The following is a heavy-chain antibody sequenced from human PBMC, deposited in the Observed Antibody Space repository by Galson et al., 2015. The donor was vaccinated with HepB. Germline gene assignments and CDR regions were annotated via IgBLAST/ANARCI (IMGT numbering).Heavy chain of an antibody. J-gene: IGHJ4*01. CDR3: ATGDYYDTSDYYPFDY. CDR1: GFTFDDYA. V-gene: IGHV3-9*01. CDR2: ISWDSVMM. D-gene: IGHD3-22*01. Sequence: SCAASGFTFDDYAMHWVRQAPGKGLEWVSGISWDSVMMNYADSVKGRFTISRDNAKSSLYLQMTILRAEDTALYYCATGDYYDTSDYYPFDYWGQGTLVTVSS.